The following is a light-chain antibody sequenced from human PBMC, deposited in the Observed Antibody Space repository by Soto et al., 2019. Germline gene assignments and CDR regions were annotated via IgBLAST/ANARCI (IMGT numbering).Light chain of an antibody. J-gene: IGKJ4*01. CDR2: AAS. CDR1: QGISNY. V-gene: IGKV1-27*01. Sequence: DIQMTQSPSSLSAAVGDRVTITCRASQGISNYLAWYQQKPGKVPKLLIYAASTLQSGVPSRFSGSGSGTDFTLTISSLQPEDVATYYCQKYNSAPALTFGGGTKVEIK. CDR3: QKYNSAPALT.